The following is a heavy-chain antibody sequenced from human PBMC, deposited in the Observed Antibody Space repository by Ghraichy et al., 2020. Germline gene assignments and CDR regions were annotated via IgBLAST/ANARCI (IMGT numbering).Heavy chain of an antibody. Sequence: SETLSLTCAVYGDSFSDYYWNWIRQSPGKELEWIGEINHIGSTNYNPSLTSRDTISVDTSHNQFSLNLRSVTAADTAIYYCASQTRDRGSYHEYWGQGVLVTVSS. CDR3: ASQTRDRGSYHEY. D-gene: IGHD1-26*01. J-gene: IGHJ4*02. CDR1: GDSFSDYY. CDR2: INHIGST. V-gene: IGHV4-34*01.